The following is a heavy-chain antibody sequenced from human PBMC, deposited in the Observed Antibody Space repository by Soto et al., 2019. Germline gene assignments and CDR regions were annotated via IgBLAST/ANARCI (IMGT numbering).Heavy chain of an antibody. CDR3: AKDLASYCSSTSCGLDYYYYYGMDV. D-gene: IGHD2-2*01. CDR1: GFTFSSYG. V-gene: IGHV3-30*18. Sequence: PGGSLRLACAASGFTFSSYGMHWVRQDPGKGLECVAVISYDGSNKYYADSVKGRFTISRDNSKNTLYLQMNSLRAEDTAVYYWAKDLASYCSSTSCGLDYYYYYGMDVWGQGTTVTVSS. CDR2: ISYDGSNK. J-gene: IGHJ6*02.